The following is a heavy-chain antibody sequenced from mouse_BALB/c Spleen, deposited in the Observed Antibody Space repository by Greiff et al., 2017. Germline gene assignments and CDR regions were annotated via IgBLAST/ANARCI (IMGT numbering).Heavy chain of an antibody. CDR3: ARGAGGNYFFDY. V-gene: IGHV5-4*02. CDR1: GFTFSDYY. J-gene: IGHJ2*01. Sequence: EVQLVESGGGLVKPGGSLKLSCAASGFTFSDYYMYWVRQTPEKRLEWVATISDGGSYTYYPDSVKGRFTISRDNAKNNLYLQMSSLKSEDTAMYYCARGAGGNYFFDYWGQGTTLTVSS. D-gene: IGHD2-1*01. CDR2: ISDGGSYT.